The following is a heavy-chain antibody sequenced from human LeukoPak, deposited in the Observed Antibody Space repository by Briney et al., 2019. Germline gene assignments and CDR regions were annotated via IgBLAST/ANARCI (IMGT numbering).Heavy chain of an antibody. D-gene: IGHD6-19*01. Sequence: MPSETLSLTCTVSGGSISSSSYYWGWIRQPPGKGLEWIGSIYYSGSTYYNPSLKSRVTISVDTSKNQFSLKLSSVTAADTAVYYCARLEGSGWYGYYYMDVWGKGTTVTVSS. V-gene: IGHV4-39*07. CDR2: IYYSGST. CDR3: ARLEGSGWYGYYYMDV. CDR1: GGSISSSSYY. J-gene: IGHJ6*03.